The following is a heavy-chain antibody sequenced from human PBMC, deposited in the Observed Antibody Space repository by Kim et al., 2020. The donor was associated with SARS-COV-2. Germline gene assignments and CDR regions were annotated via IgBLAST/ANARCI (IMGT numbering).Heavy chain of an antibody. CDR2: IIPIFGTA. CDR1: GGTFSSYA. V-gene: IGHV1-69*13. J-gene: IGHJ6*02. D-gene: IGHD3-10*01. Sequence: SVKVSCKASGGTFSSYAISWVRQAPGQGLEWMGGIIPIFGTANYAQKFQGRVTITADESTSTAYMELSSLRSEDTAVYYCASSALYGSGSLYGMDVWGQGTTVTVSS. CDR3: ASSALYGSGSLYGMDV.